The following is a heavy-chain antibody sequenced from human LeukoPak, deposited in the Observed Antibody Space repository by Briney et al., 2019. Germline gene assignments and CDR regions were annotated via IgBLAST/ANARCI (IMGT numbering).Heavy chain of an antibody. Sequence: GESLKTSCKGSGYSFTSYWIGWVRQMPGKGLEWMGIIYPGDSDTRYSPSFQGQVTISADKSISTAYLQWSSLKASDTAMYYCARSRITMVRGVIYYFDYWGQGTLVTVSS. CDR3: ARSRITMVRGVIYYFDY. J-gene: IGHJ4*02. V-gene: IGHV5-51*01. CDR1: GYSFTSYW. CDR2: IYPGDSDT. D-gene: IGHD3-10*01.